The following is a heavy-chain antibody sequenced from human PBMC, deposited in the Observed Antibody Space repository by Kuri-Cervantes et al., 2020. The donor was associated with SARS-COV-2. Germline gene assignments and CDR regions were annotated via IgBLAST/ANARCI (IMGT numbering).Heavy chain of an antibody. Sequence: GGSLRLSCAASGFTTSNYGMNWVRQAQGKGLEWHSFISSSGHRADYADSVRGRFTISRNNSKNTMYLQMNSLRAEDTATYFCARDTGWYVFDYWGQGTLVTVSS. D-gene: IGHD6-19*01. CDR1: GFTTSNYG. CDR3: ARDTGWYVFDY. J-gene: IGHJ4*02. V-gene: IGHV3-23*01. CDR2: ISSSGHRA.